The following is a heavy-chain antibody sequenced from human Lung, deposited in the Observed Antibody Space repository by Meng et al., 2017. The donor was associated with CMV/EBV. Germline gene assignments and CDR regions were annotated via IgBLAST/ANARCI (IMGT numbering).Heavy chain of an antibody. CDR1: GGSFSGYY. J-gene: IGHJ5*02. V-gene: IGHV4-34*01. D-gene: IGHD2-2*01. Sequence: SXTXSLXCAVYGGSFSGYYWSGIRQPPGKGLEWIGEINHSGSTNYNPSLKSRVTISVDTSKNQFSLKLSSVTAADTAVYYCARGRDIVVVPAVSGSWFDPWXQGTLVTVSS. CDR3: ARGRDIVVVPAVSGSWFDP. CDR2: INHSGST.